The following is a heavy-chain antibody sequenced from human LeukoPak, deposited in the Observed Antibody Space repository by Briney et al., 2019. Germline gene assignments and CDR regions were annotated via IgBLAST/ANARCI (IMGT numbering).Heavy chain of an antibody. Sequence: PSETLSLTCTVSGGSISSSSYYWGWIRQPPGKGLEWIGSIYYSGSTYYNPSLKSRVTISVDTSKNQFSLKLSSVTAADTAVYYCAIFRVTTRTFDYWGQGTLVTVSS. CDR3: AIFRVTTRTFDY. D-gene: IGHD2-21*02. J-gene: IGHJ4*02. CDR1: GGSISSSSYY. V-gene: IGHV4-39*07. CDR2: IYYSGST.